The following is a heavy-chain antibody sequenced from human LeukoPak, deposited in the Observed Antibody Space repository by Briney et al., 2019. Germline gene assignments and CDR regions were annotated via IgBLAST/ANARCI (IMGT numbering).Heavy chain of an antibody. D-gene: IGHD3-22*01. Sequence: GGSQRLSCAASGFPFSSYAMTWVRRAPGKGLEWVSSIGSSSSDKSYADSVKGRFTISRDNAKNSVDLQMNSLRAEDTAVYYCARDRSPLYYDSSGYDFGGQGTLVTVSS. CDR2: IGSSSSDK. CDR1: GFPFSSYA. J-gene: IGHJ4*02. CDR3: ARDRSPLYYDSSGYDF. V-gene: IGHV3-21*01.